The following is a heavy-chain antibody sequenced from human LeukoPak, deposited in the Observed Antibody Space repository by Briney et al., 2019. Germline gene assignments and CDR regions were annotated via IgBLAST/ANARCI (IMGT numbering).Heavy chain of an antibody. CDR2: TYYGAKWYN. J-gene: IGHJ4*02. CDR1: GDSVPSKSTT. CDR3: VRLLGGDIAY. Sequence: SQALSFTSAVSGDSVPSKSTTWNWLRQPPSRGLEGLGRTYYGAKWYNAYAVSVKSRLPINPDTSKNQFSLQLNSVTPEDTAVYYCVRLLGGDIAYWGQGTLVTVSS. V-gene: IGHV6-1*01. D-gene: IGHD5-12*01.